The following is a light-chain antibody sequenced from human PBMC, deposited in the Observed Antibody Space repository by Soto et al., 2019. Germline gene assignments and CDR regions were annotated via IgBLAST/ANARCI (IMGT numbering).Light chain of an antibody. CDR1: SIDVGGYNY. J-gene: IGLJ7*01. CDR3: SSYAGSNKAV. V-gene: IGLV2-8*01. CDR2: EVS. Sequence: QSALTQPPSASGSPGQSVTISCTGTSIDVGGYNYVSWYQQHPGKAPKLMIYEVSERPSGVPDRFSGSKSGNTASLTVSGLQAEDDADYYCSSYAGSNKAVFGGGTQLTVL.